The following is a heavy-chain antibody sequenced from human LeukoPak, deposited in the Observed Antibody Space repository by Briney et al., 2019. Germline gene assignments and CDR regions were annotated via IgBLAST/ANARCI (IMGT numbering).Heavy chain of an antibody. CDR2: ISSSSSNI. V-gene: IGHV3-21*01. CDR1: GFTFSSYS. J-gene: IGHJ5*02. CDR3: ARAGVVPAATKSGEENNWFDP. D-gene: IGHD2-2*01. Sequence: GGSLRLSCAASGFTFSSYSMNWVRQAPGKGLEWVSSISSSSSNIYYADSVKGRFTISRDNAKNSLYLQMNSLRAEDTAVYYCARAGVVPAATKSGEENNWFDPWGQGTLVTVSS.